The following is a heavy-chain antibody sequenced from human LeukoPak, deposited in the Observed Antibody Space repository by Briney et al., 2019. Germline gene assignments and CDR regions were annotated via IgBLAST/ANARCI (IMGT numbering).Heavy chain of an antibody. J-gene: IGHJ4*02. V-gene: IGHV3-48*03. CDR2: ISSSGSTI. CDR3: VRDRSRTTVTRFDS. D-gene: IGHD4-17*01. Sequence: GGSLRLSCAASGFTFSSYEMNWVRQAPGKGLEWVSYISSSGSTIYYADSVKGRFTISRDNAKNSLYLQMNSLRAEDTAVYYCVRDRSRTTVTRFDSWGQGTLVTVSS. CDR1: GFTFSSYE.